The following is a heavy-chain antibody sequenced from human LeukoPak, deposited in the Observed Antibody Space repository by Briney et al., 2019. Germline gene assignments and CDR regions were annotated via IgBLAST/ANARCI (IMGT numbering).Heavy chain of an antibody. CDR1: GYTFSSYG. CDR3: ARDTKRSRARWENLGFDP. D-gene: IGHD1-26*01. CDR2: ISGYNDNT. V-gene: IGHV1-18*01. J-gene: IGHJ5*02. Sequence: ASVKVSCKASGYTFSSYGISWVRQAPGQGLEWMGWISGYNDNTKYYTQKLQGRVTMTTDTSTSTAYMELRSLRSDDTAVYYCARDTKRSRARWENLGFDPWGQGTLVTVSS.